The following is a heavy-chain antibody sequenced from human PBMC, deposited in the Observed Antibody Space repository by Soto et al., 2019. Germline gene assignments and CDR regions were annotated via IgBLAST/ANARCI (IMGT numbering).Heavy chain of an antibody. Sequence: ASVKVSCKASGYTFTSYDINWVRQATGQGLEWMGWMNPNSGNTGYAQKFQGRVTMTRNTSISTAYMELSSLRSEDTAVYYCARSDQYYDFWSGYYKSSFFFDPWGQGTLVTVS. CDR3: ARSDQYYDFWSGYYKSSFFFDP. J-gene: IGHJ5*02. CDR1: GYTFTSYD. V-gene: IGHV1-8*01. CDR2: MNPNSGNT. D-gene: IGHD3-3*01.